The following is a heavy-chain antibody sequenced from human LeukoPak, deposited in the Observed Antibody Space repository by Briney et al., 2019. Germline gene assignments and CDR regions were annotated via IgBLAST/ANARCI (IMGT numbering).Heavy chain of an antibody. CDR3: ARRSQTTAGRGIDY. V-gene: IGHV4-39*01. J-gene: IGHJ4*02. D-gene: IGHD6-13*01. Sequence: ADTLTLTCTVSGGSISSSSSYYLAWTRPPPGHGLAWIGTMSNTGRTYYNPSLKSRVTISGDTSKIQFSLKVISVTAADTAVFYCARRSQTTAGRGIDYWGQGTLVTVSS. CDR2: MSNTGRT. CDR1: GGSISSSSSYY.